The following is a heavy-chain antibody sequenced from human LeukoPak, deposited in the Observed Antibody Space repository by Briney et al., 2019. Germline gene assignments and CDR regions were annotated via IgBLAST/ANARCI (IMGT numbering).Heavy chain of an antibody. CDR3: ARGPNYYGSGSRWFDP. J-gene: IGHJ5*02. CDR2: IYYTGNS. D-gene: IGHD3-10*01. Sequence: SETLSLTCSVSGLSISNYYWSWIRQPPGKGLEWIGYIYYTGNSDSNPSLKSRVTISLDTSKNQFSLKLSSVTAADTAVYYCARGPNYYGSGSRWFDPWGQGTLVTVSS. CDR1: GLSISNYY. V-gene: IGHV4-59*12.